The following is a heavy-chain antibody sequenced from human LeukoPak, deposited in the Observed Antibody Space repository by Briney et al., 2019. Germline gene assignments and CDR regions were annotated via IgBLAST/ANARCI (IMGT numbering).Heavy chain of an antibody. D-gene: IGHD3-10*01. CDR2: INPNSGGT. CDR3: ARTYGSGSYRRFDY. J-gene: IGHJ4*02. Sequence: ASVKVSCKASGYTFTGYYMHWVRQAPGQGLEWMGWINPNSGGTNYAQKFQGRVTMTRDTSISTAYMELSRLRSDDTAVYYCARTYGSGSYRRFDYWRQGTLVTVSS. V-gene: IGHV1-2*02. CDR1: GYTFTGYY.